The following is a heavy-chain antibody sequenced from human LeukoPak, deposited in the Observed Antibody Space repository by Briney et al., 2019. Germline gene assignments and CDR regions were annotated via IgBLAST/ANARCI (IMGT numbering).Heavy chain of an antibody. Sequence: GGSLRLSCAVFDFTFSNYAMSWVHQSPGKGLEWVSGTSGSGGSRYYPDSVKGRFTISRDNSKNTLSLEMNSLRAEDTAVYYCARHPRDTALFTIDYWGQGTLVTVSS. J-gene: IGHJ4*02. CDR1: DFTFSNYA. CDR3: ARHPRDTALFTIDY. CDR2: TSGSGGSR. V-gene: IGHV3-23*01. D-gene: IGHD5-18*01.